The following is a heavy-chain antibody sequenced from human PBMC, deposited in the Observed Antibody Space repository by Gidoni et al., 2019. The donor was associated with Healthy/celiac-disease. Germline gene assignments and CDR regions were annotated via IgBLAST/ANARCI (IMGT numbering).Heavy chain of an antibody. CDR2: IRSKAYGGTT. J-gene: IGHJ5*02. V-gene: IGHV3-49*03. CDR1: GLTFGDYA. Sequence: EVQLVESGGGLVQPGRALRLSCTAAGLTFGDYAMSWFRQAPGKGLEWVGFIRSKAYGGTTEYAASVKGRFTISRDDSKSIAYLQMNSLKTEDTAVYYCTLGHSSSWYFSPVNWFDPWGQGTLVTVSS. D-gene: IGHD6-13*01. CDR3: TLGHSSSWYFSPVNWFDP.